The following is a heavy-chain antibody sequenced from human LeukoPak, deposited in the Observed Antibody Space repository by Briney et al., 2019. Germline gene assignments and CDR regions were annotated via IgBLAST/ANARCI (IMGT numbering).Heavy chain of an antibody. CDR1: GYTFTGYY. V-gene: IGHV1-2*02. D-gene: IGHD1-26*01. CDR3: ARDLSGSYPDYYYYYMDV. CDR2: INPNSGGT. Sequence: ASVKVSCKASGYTFTGYYMHWARQAPGQGLEWMGWINPNSGGTNYAQKFQGRVTMTRDTSISTAYMELSRLRSDDTAVYYCARDLSGSYPDYYYYYMDVWGKGTTVTVSS. J-gene: IGHJ6*03.